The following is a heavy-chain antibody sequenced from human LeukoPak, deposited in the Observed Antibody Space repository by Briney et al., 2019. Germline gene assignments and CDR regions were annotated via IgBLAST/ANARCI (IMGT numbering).Heavy chain of an antibody. Sequence: ASVKVSCKASGYTFTGYYMHWVRQAPGQGLEWMGWINPNSGGTNYAQKFQGRVTMTRDTSISTAYMGLSRLRSDDTAVYYCARSLYYYDSSGYPYYFDYWGQGTLVTVSS. CDR1: GYTFTGYY. V-gene: IGHV1-2*02. J-gene: IGHJ4*02. D-gene: IGHD3-22*01. CDR2: INPNSGGT. CDR3: ARSLYYYDSSGYPYYFDY.